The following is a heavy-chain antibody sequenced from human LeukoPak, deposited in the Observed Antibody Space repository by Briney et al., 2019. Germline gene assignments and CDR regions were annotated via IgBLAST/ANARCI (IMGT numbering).Heavy chain of an antibody. Sequence: PGGSLRLSCAASGFTVSSNYMSWVRQAPGKGLEWVAVIYTGGDTFYADSVQGRFTISRDNSKNTLYLQMNSLRAEDTAVYYCASGSRVRGVTYFDSWGQGTLVTVSS. V-gene: IGHV3-53*01. J-gene: IGHJ4*02. CDR3: ASGSRVRGVTYFDS. CDR2: IYTGGDT. CDR1: GFTVSSNY. D-gene: IGHD3-10*01.